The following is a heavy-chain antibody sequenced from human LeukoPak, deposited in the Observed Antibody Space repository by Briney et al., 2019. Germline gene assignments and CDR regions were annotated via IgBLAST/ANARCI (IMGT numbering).Heavy chain of an antibody. CDR2: ISSSSSYI. Sequence: GGSLRLSCAASGFTFSSYSMNWVRQAPGKGLEWVSSISSSSSYIYYADSVKGRFTISRDNAKNSLYLQMNSLRAEDTAVYYCARDGDSSGYYQYYFDYWGQGTLVTVSS. D-gene: IGHD3-22*01. CDR3: ARDGDSSGYYQYYFDY. V-gene: IGHV3-21*01. CDR1: GFTFSSYS. J-gene: IGHJ4*02.